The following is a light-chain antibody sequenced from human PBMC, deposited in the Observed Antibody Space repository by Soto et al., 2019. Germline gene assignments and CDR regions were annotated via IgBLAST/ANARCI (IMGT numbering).Light chain of an antibody. CDR3: GSLTTTRIWV. CDR2: WVS. CDR1: TSDFGDDKY. V-gene: IGLV2-14*01. Sequence: QSALTQPASVSGSPGQAITMSCTGSTSDFGDDKYVSWYQQQPGKGPNLLIYWVSNRPSGVSNRFSGSKSGNTASLTISGLQVDDEADYFCGSLTTTRIWVFGGGTKLTVL. J-gene: IGLJ3*02.